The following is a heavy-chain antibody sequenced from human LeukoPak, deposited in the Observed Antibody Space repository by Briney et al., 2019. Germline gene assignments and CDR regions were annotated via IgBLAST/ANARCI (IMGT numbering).Heavy chain of an antibody. CDR1: GDSISSGDYY. CDR3: ARGPFDFWSGYYRPYYYYYMDV. CDR2: ISSSGST. J-gene: IGHJ6*03. Sequence: PSETLSLTCTVSGDSISSGDYYWSWIRQPAGKGLEWIGRISSSGSTNYNPSLKSRVTMSVDTSKNQFYLKLSSVTAADTAVYYCARGPFDFWSGYYRPYYYYYMDVWGKGTTVTVSS. V-gene: IGHV4-61*02. D-gene: IGHD3-3*01.